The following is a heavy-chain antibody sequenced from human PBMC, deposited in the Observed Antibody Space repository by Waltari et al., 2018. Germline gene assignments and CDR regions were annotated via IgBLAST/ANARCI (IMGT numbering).Heavy chain of an antibody. CDR3: ARHDFWSDRNWFDP. J-gene: IGHJ5*02. D-gene: IGHD3-3*01. Sequence: QVHLQESGPGLVKSSETLSLTCSVSGGSVTTTGSYWGWIRQPPGEGLEWIGSTGSTYYRKHNYNPALASRVSISVEKSKNQVLLKLTSVTAADTAVYYCARHDFWSDRNWFDPWGQGTQVTVSS. CDR2: TGSTYYRKH. V-gene: IGHV4-39*01. CDR1: GGSVTTTGSY.